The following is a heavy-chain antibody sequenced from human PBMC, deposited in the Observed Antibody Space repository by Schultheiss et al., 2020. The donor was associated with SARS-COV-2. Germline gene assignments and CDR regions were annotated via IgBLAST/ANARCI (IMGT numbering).Heavy chain of an antibody. J-gene: IGHJ3*02. CDR1: GYTFTTYW. CDR3: ARLSVVIRAFDI. Sequence: GGSLRLSCKGSGYTFTTYWIGWVRQMPGKGLDWMGIIYPGDSDTRYSPSFQGQVTISADKSISTAYLQWSSLKASDTAMYYCARLSVVIRAFDIWGQGTMVTVAS. D-gene: IGHD3-22*01. V-gene: IGHV5-51*01. CDR2: IYPGDSDT.